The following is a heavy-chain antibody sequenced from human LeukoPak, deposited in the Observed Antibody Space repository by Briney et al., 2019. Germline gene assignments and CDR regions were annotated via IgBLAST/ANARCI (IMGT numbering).Heavy chain of an antibody. CDR1: GYTFTGYY. CDR3: ARGVQDYYGSGSYYNVISPENDY. J-gene: IGHJ4*02. Sequence: ASVKVSCKASGYTFTGYYMHWVRQAPGQGLEWMGWINPNSGGTNYAQKFQGRVTMTRGTSISTAYMELSRVRSDDTAVYYCARGVQDYYGSGSYYNVISPENDYWGQGTLVTVSS. CDR2: INPNSGGT. V-gene: IGHV1-2*02. D-gene: IGHD3-10*01.